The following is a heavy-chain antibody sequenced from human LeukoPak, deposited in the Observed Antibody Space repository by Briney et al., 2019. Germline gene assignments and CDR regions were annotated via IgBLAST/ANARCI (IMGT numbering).Heavy chain of an antibody. CDR1: GGSFSGYY. CDR3: ATQYYDFWSGYPLSYYYYYMDV. D-gene: IGHD3-3*01. Sequence: PSETLSLTCAVYGGSFSGYYWSWIRQPPGKGLEWIGSIYHSGSTYYNPSLKSRVTISVDTSKNQFSLKLSSVTAADTAVYYCATQYYDFWSGYPLSYYYYYMDVWGKGTTVTVSS. J-gene: IGHJ6*03. V-gene: IGHV4-34*01. CDR2: IYHSGST.